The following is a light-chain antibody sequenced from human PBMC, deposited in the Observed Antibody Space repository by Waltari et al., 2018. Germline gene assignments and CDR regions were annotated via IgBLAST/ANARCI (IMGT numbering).Light chain of an antibody. CDR1: SSNIGSNT. CDR3: AAWDESLKGWV. CDR2: GND. Sequence: QSVLIQPPSASGTPGQRVPISCVGISSNIGSNTVDCYQAVPGTAPKLLIHGNDQRPSGVPDRFSGSKSGASGSLAISGLQPEDETDYYCAAWDESLKGWVFGGGTRLTVL. J-gene: IGLJ3*02. V-gene: IGLV1-44*01.